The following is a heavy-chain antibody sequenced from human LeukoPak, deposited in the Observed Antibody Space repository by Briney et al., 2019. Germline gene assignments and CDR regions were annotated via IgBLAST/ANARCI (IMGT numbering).Heavy chain of an antibody. J-gene: IGHJ4*02. CDR1: GFTFSSYA. Sequence: SGGSLRLSCAASGFTFSSYAMSWVRQAPGKGLEWVSAISGSGGGTYYADSVKGRFTISRDNSKNTLYLQMNSLRAEDTAVYYCAKRGTYGDYFDYWGQGTLVTVSS. CDR2: ISGSGGGT. D-gene: IGHD4-17*01. V-gene: IGHV3-23*01. CDR3: AKRGTYGDYFDY.